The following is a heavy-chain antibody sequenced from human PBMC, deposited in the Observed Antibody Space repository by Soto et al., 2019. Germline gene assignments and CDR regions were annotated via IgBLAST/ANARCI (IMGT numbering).Heavy chain of an antibody. CDR2: VFGGGHT. V-gene: IGHV3-53*01. CDR1: GFTVSHNY. CDR3: SFQSPLAGWLDP. Sequence: EVQLVESGGTLIPPGGSPRLSCAASGFTVSHNYMSWVRLAPGKGLEWVSSVFGGGHTTYADSVKGRFSVSRDNSVNTFYLQMTGLRSDDTAVYYCSFQSPLAGWLDPWGQGTLVTVSS. J-gene: IGHJ5*02.